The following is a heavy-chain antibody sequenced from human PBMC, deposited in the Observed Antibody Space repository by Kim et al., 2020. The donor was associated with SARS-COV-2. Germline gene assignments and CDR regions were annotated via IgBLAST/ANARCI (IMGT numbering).Heavy chain of an antibody. J-gene: IGHJ4*02. CDR3: ARGFRGQQLVRKYYFDY. CDR1: GGSFSGYY. CDR2: INHSGST. Sequence: SETLSLTCAVYGGSFSGYYWSWIRQPPGKGLEWIGEINHSGSTNYNPSLKSRVTISVDTSKNQFSLKLSSVTAADTAVYYCARGFRGQQLVRKYYFDYWGQGTLVTVSS. V-gene: IGHV4-34*01. D-gene: IGHD6-13*01.